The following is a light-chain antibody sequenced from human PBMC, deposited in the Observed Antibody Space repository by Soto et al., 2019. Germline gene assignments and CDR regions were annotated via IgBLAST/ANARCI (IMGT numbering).Light chain of an antibody. CDR3: ETWDDNTWV. CDR1: SGHSSFI. CDR2: LEGDGSY. J-gene: IGLJ3*02. V-gene: IGLV4-60*03. Sequence: QSVLTQSSSASASLGSSVKLTCTLSSGHSSFIIAWHQQQPGKAPRFLMKLEGDGSYDKGSGVPDRFSGSSSGADRYLTISNLQSEDEADHYCETWDDNTWVFGGGTKLTVL.